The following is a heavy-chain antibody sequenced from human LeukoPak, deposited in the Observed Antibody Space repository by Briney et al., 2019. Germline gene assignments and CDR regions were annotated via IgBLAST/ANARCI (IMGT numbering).Heavy chain of an antibody. CDR3: ARAGSSFLYYYMDV. CDR1: GYTFTSYG. Sequence: ASVKVSCKASGYTFTSYGINWVRQATGQGLEWMGWMNPNSGNTGYAQKFQGRVTMTRNTSISTAYMELSSLRSEDTAVYYCARAGSSFLYYYMDVWGKGTTVTISS. D-gene: IGHD6-13*01. CDR2: MNPNSGNT. V-gene: IGHV1-8*01. J-gene: IGHJ6*03.